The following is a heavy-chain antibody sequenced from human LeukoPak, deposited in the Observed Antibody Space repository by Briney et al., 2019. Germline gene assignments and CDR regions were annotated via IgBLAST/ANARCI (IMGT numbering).Heavy chain of an antibody. CDR1: GFTFSSYD. V-gene: IGHV3-13*01. J-gene: IGHJ6*03. CDR2: IGTAFDT. CDR3: ARARVGAMDYYYYMDV. D-gene: IGHD1-26*01. Sequence: GGSLRLSCAASGFTFSSYDMHWVRQATGKGLEWVSAIGTAFDTSYAGSVKGRFTISRDNSKNMIYPEMSSLKAEDTAVYYCARARVGAMDYYYYMDVWGKGTTVTVSS.